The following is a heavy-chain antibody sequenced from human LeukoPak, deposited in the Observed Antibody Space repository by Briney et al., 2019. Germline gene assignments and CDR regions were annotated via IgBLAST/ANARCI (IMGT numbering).Heavy chain of an antibody. CDR2: ISSSGNTI. CDR1: GFTFSSYE. CDR3: ARERIYGDYFDY. D-gene: IGHD4-17*01. Sequence: GGSLRLSCAASGFTFSSYEFNWVRQVPGKGLEWVSYISSSGNTIYYADSVKGRFTVSRDNAKNSLFLQMNGLRAEDTAIYYCARERIYGDYFDYWGQGALVTVSS. J-gene: IGHJ4*02. V-gene: IGHV3-48*03.